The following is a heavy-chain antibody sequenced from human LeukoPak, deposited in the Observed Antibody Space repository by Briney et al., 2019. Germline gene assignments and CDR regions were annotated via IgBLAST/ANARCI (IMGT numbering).Heavy chain of an antibody. V-gene: IGHV3-30-3*01. CDR2: FSYDGNKK. CDR1: GLTFNTFV. D-gene: IGHD3-10*01. J-gene: IGHJ4*02. CDR3: ARDPRFVEDSRSNFNY. Sequence: PGRSLRLSCAASGLTFNTFVMHWSVKAPGRGLKWWALFSYDGNKKYHADSVKGRFTISRDNSMNMLYLQMNTLRVDDTAVYYCARDPRFVEDSRSNFNYWGQGTLVTVSS.